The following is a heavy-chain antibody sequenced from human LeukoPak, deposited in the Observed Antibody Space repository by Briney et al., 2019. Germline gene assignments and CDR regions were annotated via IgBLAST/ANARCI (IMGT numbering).Heavy chain of an antibody. CDR2: INPNSGGT. V-gene: IGHV1-2*02. Sequence: PWASVKVSCKASGYTFTGYYMHWVRQAPGQGLEWMGWINPNSGGTNYAQKFQGRVTMTRDTSISTAYMELSRLRSDDTAVYYCARPQTGLELGVVINLGYWGQGTLVTVSS. CDR3: ARPQTGLELGVVINLGY. J-gene: IGHJ4*02. CDR1: GYTFTGYY. D-gene: IGHD3-3*01.